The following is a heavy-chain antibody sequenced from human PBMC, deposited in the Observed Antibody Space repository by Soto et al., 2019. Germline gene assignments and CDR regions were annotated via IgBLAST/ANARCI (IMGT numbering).Heavy chain of an antibody. CDR1: GGSFSGYY. Sequence: SETLSLTCAVYGGSFSGYYWSWIRQPPGKGLEWIGEINHSGSTNYNPSLKSRVTISVDTSKNQFSLKLSSVTAADTAVYYCARRGLPPTQSIAARSPLDYWGQGTLVTVSS. CDR3: ARRGLPPTQSIAARSPLDY. D-gene: IGHD6-6*01. CDR2: INHSGST. J-gene: IGHJ4*02. V-gene: IGHV4-34*01.